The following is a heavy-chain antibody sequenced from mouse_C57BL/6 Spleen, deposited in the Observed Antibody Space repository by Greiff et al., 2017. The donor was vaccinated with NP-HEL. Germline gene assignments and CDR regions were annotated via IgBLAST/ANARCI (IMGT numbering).Heavy chain of an antibody. Sequence: VQLQQPGAELVRPGTSVKLSCKASGYTFTSYWMHWVQQSPGQGLEWIGVIDPSDSYTNYNQKFKGKATLTVDTSSSTAYMQLSSLTSEDSAVYYCASTVVATDWYFDVWGTGTTVTVSS. J-gene: IGHJ1*03. D-gene: IGHD1-1*01. CDR1: GYTFTSYW. V-gene: IGHV1-59*01. CDR3: ASTVVATDWYFDV. CDR2: IDPSDSYT.